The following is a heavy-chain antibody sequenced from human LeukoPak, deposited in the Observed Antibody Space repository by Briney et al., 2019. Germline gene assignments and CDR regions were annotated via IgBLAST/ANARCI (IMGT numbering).Heavy chain of an antibody. CDR1: GFTFSSYE. D-gene: IGHD3-10*01. Sequence: PGGSLRLSCAASGFTFSSYEMSWVRQAPGKGLEWVSVIYSGGSTYYADSVKGRFTISRDNSKNTLYLQMNSLRAEDTAVYYCARRATYYYGSGSTAFDYWGQGTLVTVSS. CDR3: ARRATYYYGSGSTAFDY. J-gene: IGHJ4*02. V-gene: IGHV3-66*01. CDR2: IYSGGST.